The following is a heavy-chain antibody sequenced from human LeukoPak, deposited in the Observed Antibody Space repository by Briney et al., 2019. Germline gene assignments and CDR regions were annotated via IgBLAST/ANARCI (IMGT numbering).Heavy chain of an antibody. Sequence: GESRKISCKGSGYSFTSYWIGWVRQMPGKGLEWMGIIYPGDSDTTCSPSFQGQVTISVDKSISTAYLQWSSLKASDTAMYYCVRHLISDGARWFDPWGQGTLVTVSS. D-gene: IGHD3-10*01. CDR3: VRHLISDGARWFDP. V-gene: IGHV5-51*01. CDR2: IYPGDSDT. J-gene: IGHJ5*02. CDR1: GYSFTSYW.